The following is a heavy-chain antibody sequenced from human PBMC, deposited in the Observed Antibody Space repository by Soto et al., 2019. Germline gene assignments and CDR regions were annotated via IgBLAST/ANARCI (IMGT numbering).Heavy chain of an antibody. CDR2: IGSAGDT. CDR3: ARARYCAASSCYTLDLDY. V-gene: IGHV3-13*01. CDR1: GFPFSSYD. Sequence: GGSLRLSCAASGFPFSSYDMHWVRQAAGKGLEWVSGIGSAGDTHYPGSVKGRFTISRENAKNSFYLQMDSLRAGDTAVYYCARARYCAASSCYTLDLDYWGQGTPVTVSS. J-gene: IGHJ4*02. D-gene: IGHD2-8*02.